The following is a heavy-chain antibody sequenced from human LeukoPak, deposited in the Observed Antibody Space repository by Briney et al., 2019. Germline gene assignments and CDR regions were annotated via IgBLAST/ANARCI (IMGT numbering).Heavy chain of an antibody. CDR2: ISYDGTSN. CDR1: GFTFSSFA. J-gene: IGHJ4*02. V-gene: IGHV3-30*04. Sequence: GGSLRLSCAASGFTFSSFAMHWVRQAPGKGLEWMTVISYDGTSNYYADSVKGRFTISRDNSKTTLYLQMDRLRTEHTAVYYCARGFVPYDILTGHDYWGQGTLVTVSS. CDR3: ARGFVPYDILTGHDY. D-gene: IGHD3-9*01.